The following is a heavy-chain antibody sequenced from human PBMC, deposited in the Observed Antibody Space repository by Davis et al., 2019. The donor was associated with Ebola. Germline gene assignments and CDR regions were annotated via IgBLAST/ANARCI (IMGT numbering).Heavy chain of an antibody. CDR3: ARGILGYCSSTSCYTPFDY. D-gene: IGHD2-2*02. CDR1: GYTFTSYG. Sequence: ASVKVSCKASGYTFTSYGISWVRQAPGQGLEWMGWISAYNGNTNYAQKLQGRVTMTTDTSTSTAYMELRSLRSDDTAVYYCARGILGYCSSTSCYTPFDYWGQGTLVTVSS. V-gene: IGHV1-18*04. J-gene: IGHJ4*02. CDR2: ISAYNGNT.